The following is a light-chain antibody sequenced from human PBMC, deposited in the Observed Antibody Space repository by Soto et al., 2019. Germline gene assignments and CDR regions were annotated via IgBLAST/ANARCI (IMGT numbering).Light chain of an antibody. V-gene: IGKV3-15*01. CDR3: QQYDNWPLT. J-gene: IGKJ4*01. Sequence: EIVMTQSPATLSVSPGERATLSCRASQSVSSNLAWYQQKPGQAPRFLIYGASTRATGIPAGFSGSGSGTEFTLTISSLQSEDFAVYYCQQYDNWPLTFGGGTKVDIK. CDR2: GAS. CDR1: QSVSSN.